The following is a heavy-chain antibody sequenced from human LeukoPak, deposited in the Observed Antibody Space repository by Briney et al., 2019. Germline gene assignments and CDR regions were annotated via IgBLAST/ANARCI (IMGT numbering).Heavy chain of an antibody. J-gene: IGHJ4*02. CDR1: GGSISSGDYY. CDR3: AINYYDSSGYHDY. D-gene: IGHD3-22*01. Sequence: SETLSLTCTVSGGSISSGDYYWSWIRQPPGKGLEWIGYIYYSGSTHYNPSLKSRVTISVDTSKNQFSLKLSSVTAADTAVYYCAINYYDSSGYHDYWGQGTLVTVSS. CDR2: IYYSGST. V-gene: IGHV4-30-4*01.